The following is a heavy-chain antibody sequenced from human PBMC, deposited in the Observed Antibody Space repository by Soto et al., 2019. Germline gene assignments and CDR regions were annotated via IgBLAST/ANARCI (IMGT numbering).Heavy chain of an antibody. CDR1: GFTFSTYA. Sequence: PGGSLRLSCAASGFTFSTYAMNWVRLAPGKGLEWISVISNSGHSTFYADSVKGRFTISRDNSKNTLYLQMNNLRADDTAAYYCAKGGPSFLNWFGPWGQGAPVTVSS. CDR2: ISNSGHST. J-gene: IGHJ5*02. D-gene: IGHD2-15*01. CDR3: AKGGPSFLNWFGP. V-gene: IGHV3-23*01.